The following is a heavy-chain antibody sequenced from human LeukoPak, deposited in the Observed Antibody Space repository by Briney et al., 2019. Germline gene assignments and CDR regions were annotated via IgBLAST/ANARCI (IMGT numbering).Heavy chain of an antibody. D-gene: IGHD6-6*01. CDR3: ARVIGSSSSFLYYYYYMDV. V-gene: IGHV4-38-2*01. J-gene: IGHJ6*03. CDR1: GYSISSGYY. CDR2: SYHSGST. Sequence: SETLSLTCAVSGYSISSGYYWGWIRQPPGKGLEWIGSSYHSGSTYYNPSLKSRVTISVDTSKNQFSLKLSSVTAADTAVYYCARVIGSSSSFLYYYYYMDVWGKGNTATVSS.